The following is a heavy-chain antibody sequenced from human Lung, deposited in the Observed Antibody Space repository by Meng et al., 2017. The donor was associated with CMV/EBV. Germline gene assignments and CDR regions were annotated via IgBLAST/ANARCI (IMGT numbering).Heavy chain of an antibody. J-gene: IGHJ4*02. Sequence: ESLKISXAASGFTFSSYWMHWVRQAPGKGLVWVSRINSDWSSTSYADSVKGRFTISRDNAKNTLYLQMNSLRAEDTAVYYCARVPSYCGGDCYDAGKQPLNYWGQGTLVTVSS. V-gene: IGHV3-74*01. CDR2: INSDWSST. CDR3: ARVPSYCGGDCYDAGKQPLNY. CDR1: GFTFSSYW. D-gene: IGHD2-21*01.